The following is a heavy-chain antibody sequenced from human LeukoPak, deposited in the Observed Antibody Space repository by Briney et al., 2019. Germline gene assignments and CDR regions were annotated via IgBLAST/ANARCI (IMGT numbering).Heavy chain of an antibody. CDR2: IYYSGST. CDR3: AREGPDGTYGMDV. V-gene: IGHV4-59*01. CDR1: GGAISSYY. Sequence: PSETLSLTCTVSGGAISSYYWRWIRQPPGKGLKWIGYIYYSGSTNYNPSLKSRVTISVDTSKNQFSLKLSSVTAADTAVYYCAREGPDGTYGMDVWGQGTTVTVSS. D-gene: IGHD5-24*01. J-gene: IGHJ6*02.